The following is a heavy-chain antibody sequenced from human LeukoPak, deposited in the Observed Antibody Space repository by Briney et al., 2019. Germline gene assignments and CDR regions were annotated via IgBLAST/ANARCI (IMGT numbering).Heavy chain of an antibody. CDR1: GGTFSTYP. V-gene: IGHV1-69*11. Sequence: SAVKVSCKASGGTFSTYPINWVRQAPAQGLEWMGRIIPILSQSNYAQKFQGTVSITADEFTDTAYMELSSLRSEDTAVYYCATGTSYRDSFDVWGQGTMVTVSS. J-gene: IGHJ3*01. CDR3: ATGTSYRDSFDV. D-gene: IGHD3/OR15-3a*01. CDR2: IIPILSQS.